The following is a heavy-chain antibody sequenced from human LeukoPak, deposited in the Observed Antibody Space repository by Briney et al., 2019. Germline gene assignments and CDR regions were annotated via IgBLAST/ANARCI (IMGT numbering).Heavy chain of an antibody. CDR1: GFAFSSFG. J-gene: IGHJ4*02. CDR3: AKPGDPYYYDSSGYYDY. D-gene: IGHD3-22*01. V-gene: IGHV3-30*02. CDR2: VRYDGSNK. Sequence: GGSLRLSCAASGFAFSSFGMHWVRQAPGKGLEWVAFVRYDGSNKYCADSVKGRFTISRDNSKNTLYLQMNSLRAEDTAVYYCAKPGDPYYYDSSGYYDYWGQGTLVTVSS.